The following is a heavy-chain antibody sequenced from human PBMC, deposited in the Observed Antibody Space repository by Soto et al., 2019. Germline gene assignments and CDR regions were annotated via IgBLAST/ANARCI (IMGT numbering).Heavy chain of an antibody. CDR2: IYYSGST. J-gene: IGHJ5*02. CDR1: GDSITSRNYY. Sequence: SETLSLTCSVSGDSITSRNYYWGWFRQPPGKGLEWIGSIYYSGSTYYNPSLKGRVTISVDTSKNQFSLKLSSVTAADTAVYYCARERYCSGGSCYSGWFDPWGQGTLVTV. CDR3: ARERYCSGGSCYSGWFDP. V-gene: IGHV4-39*01. D-gene: IGHD2-15*01.